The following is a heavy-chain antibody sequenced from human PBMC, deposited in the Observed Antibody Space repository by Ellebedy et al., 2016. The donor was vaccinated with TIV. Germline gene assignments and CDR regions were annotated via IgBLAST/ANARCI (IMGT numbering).Heavy chain of an antibody. D-gene: IGHD4-23*01. CDR3: ARATVVTQLIDY. CDR2: IYYSGST. CDR1: GGSISSYY. J-gene: IGHJ4*02. Sequence: SETLSLTCTVSGGSISSYYWSWIRQPPGKGLEWIGYIYYSGSTNYNPSLKSRVTISVDTSKNQFSLKLSSVTAADTAVYYCARATVVTQLIDYWGQGTLVTVSS. V-gene: IGHV4-59*01.